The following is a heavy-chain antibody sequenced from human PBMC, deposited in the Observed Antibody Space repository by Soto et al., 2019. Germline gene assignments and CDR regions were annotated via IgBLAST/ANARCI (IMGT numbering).Heavy chain of an antibody. CDR1: GGSISSGDYY. J-gene: IGHJ5*02. CDR2: IYYSGST. D-gene: IGHD3-3*01. V-gene: IGHV4-30-4*01. Sequence: SETLSLTCTVSGGSISSGDYYWSWIRQPPGKGLEWIGYIYYSGSTYYNPSLKSRVTISVDTSKNQFSLKLSSVTAADTAVYYCARGNYDFWSGLREWFAPCSQRTLVPVSS. CDR3: ARGNYDFWSGLREWFAP.